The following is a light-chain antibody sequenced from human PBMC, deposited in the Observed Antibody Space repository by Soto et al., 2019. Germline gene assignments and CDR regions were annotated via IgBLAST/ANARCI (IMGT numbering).Light chain of an antibody. Sequence: IRRTQLLSALSACPGDRVTITCRASQGISSYLAWYQQKPGKAPKLLIYAASTLQSGVPSRFGGSGSGTDFTLTISGLQSEDFAPYYCQQYDSYRRPFGQGTKVDI. CDR2: AAS. V-gene: IGKV1-8*01. J-gene: IGKJ1*01. CDR1: QGISSY. CDR3: QQYDSYRRP.